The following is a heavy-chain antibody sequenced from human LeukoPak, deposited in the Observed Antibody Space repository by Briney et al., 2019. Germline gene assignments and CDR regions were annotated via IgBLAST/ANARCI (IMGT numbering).Heavy chain of an antibody. V-gene: IGHV3-30*03. CDR2: ISYDGSNK. CDR3: AREGYGYGMDV. Sequence: GRSLRLSCAASGFTFSSYGMHWVRQAPGKGLEWVAVISYDGSNKYYADSVKGRFTISRDNSKNTLYLQMNSLRAEDTAVYYCAREGYGYGMDVWGQGTTVTVSS. CDR1: GFTFSSYG. D-gene: IGHD5-18*01. J-gene: IGHJ6*02.